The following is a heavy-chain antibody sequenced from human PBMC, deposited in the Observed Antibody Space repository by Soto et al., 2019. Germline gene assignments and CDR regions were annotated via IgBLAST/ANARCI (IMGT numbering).Heavy chain of an antibody. Sequence: QVQLVESGGGVVQPGRSLRRSCAASGFTFSSYGMHWVRQAPAKGLEWVAVIWYDGSNKYYGDSVKGRFTISRDNSTNTVYLQMNSLRADDTAVYYCARDPARLVTRVDYWGQGTLVTVSS. D-gene: IGHD2-21*02. V-gene: IGHV3-33*01. J-gene: IGHJ4*02. CDR2: IWYDGSNK. CDR1: GFTFSSYG. CDR3: ARDPARLVTRVDY.